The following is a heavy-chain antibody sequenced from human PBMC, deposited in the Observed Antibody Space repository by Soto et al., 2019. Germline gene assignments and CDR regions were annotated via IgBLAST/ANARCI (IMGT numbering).Heavy chain of an antibody. V-gene: IGHV1-69*01. D-gene: IGHD3-3*01. CDR1: GGTFSSYA. Sequence: QVQLVQSGAEVKKPGSSVKVSCKASGGTFSSYAISWVRQAPGQGLEWMGGIIPIFGTANYAQKFQGRVTITADESTSTAYMELSSLRSEDTAVYYCVRARPGDFGVATLSYYYYYGMDVWGQGTTVTVSS. CDR3: VRARPGDFGVATLSYYYYYGMDV. CDR2: IIPIFGTA. J-gene: IGHJ6*02.